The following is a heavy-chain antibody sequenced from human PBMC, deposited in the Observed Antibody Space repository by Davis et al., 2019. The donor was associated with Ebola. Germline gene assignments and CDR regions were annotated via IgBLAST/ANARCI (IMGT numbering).Heavy chain of an antibody. CDR3: ASSIFGVVVNPYYFDY. Sequence: SETLSLTCAVYGGSFRGFYCSWFRQPPGKGLEWIGEINHSGTTNYNPSVKSRVTVSLDTSKRQFSLKVNSVTAADTAVYYCASSIFGVVVNPYYFDYWSQGTLVTVSS. D-gene: IGHD3-3*01. J-gene: IGHJ4*02. V-gene: IGHV4-34*01. CDR2: INHSGTT. CDR1: GGSFRGFY.